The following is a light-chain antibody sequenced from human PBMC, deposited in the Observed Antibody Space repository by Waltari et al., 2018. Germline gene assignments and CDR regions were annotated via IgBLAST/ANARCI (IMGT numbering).Light chain of an antibody. J-gene: IGKJ2*03. CDR3: QHYSSYSS. Sequence: VTITCRASHSISIWLAWYQQKPGRAPKLLIYQTSILESGVPSRFSGSASGTEFTLTISSLQPDDFATYYCQHYSSYSSFGQGTKLEI. CDR2: QTS. V-gene: IGKV1-5*03. CDR1: HSISIW.